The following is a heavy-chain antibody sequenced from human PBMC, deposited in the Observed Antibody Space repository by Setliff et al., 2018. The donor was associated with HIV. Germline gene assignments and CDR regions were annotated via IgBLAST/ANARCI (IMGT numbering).Heavy chain of an antibody. V-gene: IGHV4-59*01. CDR1: GGSISSYY. J-gene: IGHJ4*02. Sequence: SETLSLTCTVSGGSISSYYWSWIRQSPGKGLEWLGYIYYSGSTNYNPSLKSRVTISVDTSKNQFSLTLNSVTAADTAVYYCARGPAGCLVFLSYWGQGTLVTVSS. D-gene: IGHD3-16*01. CDR3: ARGPAGCLVFLSY. CDR2: IYYSGST.